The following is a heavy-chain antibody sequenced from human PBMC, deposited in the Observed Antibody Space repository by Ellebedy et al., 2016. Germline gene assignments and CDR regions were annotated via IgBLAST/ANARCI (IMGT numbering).Heavy chain of an antibody. CDR1: GGSISSYY. Sequence: SETLSLTCTVSGGSISSYYWSWIRQPPGKGLEWIGYIYYSGSTNYNPSLKSRVTISVDTSKNQFSLKLSSVTAADTAVYYCARVEGPSYFDYWGQGTLVTVSS. CDR2: IYYSGST. V-gene: IGHV4-59*01. J-gene: IGHJ4*02. CDR3: ARVEGPSYFDY. D-gene: IGHD3-3*01.